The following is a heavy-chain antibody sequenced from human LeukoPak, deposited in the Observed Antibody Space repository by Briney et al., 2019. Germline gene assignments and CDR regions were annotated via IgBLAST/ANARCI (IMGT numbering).Heavy chain of an antibody. CDR1: GYTFTSYD. CDR2: ISAYNGNT. D-gene: IGHD4-17*01. CDR3: ARESDYGDYAADY. V-gene: IGHV1-18*01. Sequence: ASVKVSCKASGYTFTSYDINWVRQATGQGLEWMGWISAYNGNTNYAQKLQGRVTMTTDTSTSTAYMELRSLRSDDTAVYYCARESDYGDYAADYWGQGTLVTVSS. J-gene: IGHJ4*02.